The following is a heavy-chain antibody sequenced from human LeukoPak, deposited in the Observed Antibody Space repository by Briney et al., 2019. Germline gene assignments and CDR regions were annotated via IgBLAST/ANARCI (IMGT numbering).Heavy chain of an antibody. CDR1: GGSFSGYY. CDR2: INHSGST. V-gene: IGHV4-34*01. CDR3: ARVNCSGGSCYSSPFDP. J-gene: IGHJ5*02. D-gene: IGHD2-15*01. Sequence: SETLSLTCAVYGGSFSGYYWSWIRQPPGKGLEWIGEINHSGSTNYNPSLKSRVTMSVDTSKNQFSLKLSSVTAADTAVYYCARVNCSGGSCYSSPFDPWGQGTLVTVSS.